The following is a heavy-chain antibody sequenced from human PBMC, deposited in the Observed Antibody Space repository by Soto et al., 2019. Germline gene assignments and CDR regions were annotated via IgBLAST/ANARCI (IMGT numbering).Heavy chain of an antibody. Sequence: QVHLVQSGAEVKKPGASVKVSCKGSGYAFTTYGITWVRQAPGQGLEWMGWISAHNGNTNYAQKLQGRVTVTRDTSTSTAYMEQRSLRSVDTAVYYCARGRYGDYWGQGALVTVSS. CDR2: ISAHNGNT. V-gene: IGHV1-18*01. CDR3: ARGRYGDY. J-gene: IGHJ4*02. CDR1: GYAFTTYG. D-gene: IGHD1-1*01.